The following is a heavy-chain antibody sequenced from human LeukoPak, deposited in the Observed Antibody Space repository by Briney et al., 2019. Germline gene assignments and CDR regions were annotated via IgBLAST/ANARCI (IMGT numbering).Heavy chain of an antibody. Sequence: PSETLSLTCTVYGGSISGYSWSWIRLPPGKGLEWIGEINQSGSTNYNLSLKSRVTISVDTSKNQFSLKLSSVTAADTAVYYCARRGYYFGSGRNSDYWGQGTLVTASS. CDR3: ARRGYYFGSGRNSDY. D-gene: IGHD3-10*01. V-gene: IGHV4-34*01. CDR1: GGSISGYS. CDR2: INQSGST. J-gene: IGHJ4*02.